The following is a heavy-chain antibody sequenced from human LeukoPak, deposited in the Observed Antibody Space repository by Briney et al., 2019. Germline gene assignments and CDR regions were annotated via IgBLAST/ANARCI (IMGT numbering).Heavy chain of an antibody. CDR3: ARIEQWPPYYFDY. V-gene: IGHV3-21*01. Sequence: GGSLRLSCAASGFTFSSYSMNWVRQAPGKGLEWVSSISSSSSYIYYADSEKGRFTISRDNARNSLYLQMNSLRAEDTAVYYCARIEQWPPYYFDYWGQGTLVTVSS. CDR1: GFTFSSYS. CDR2: ISSSSSYI. J-gene: IGHJ4*02. D-gene: IGHD6-19*01.